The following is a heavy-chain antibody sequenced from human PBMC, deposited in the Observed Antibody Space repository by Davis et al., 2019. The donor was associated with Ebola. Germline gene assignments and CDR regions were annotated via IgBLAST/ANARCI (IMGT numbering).Heavy chain of an antibody. D-gene: IGHD3-22*01. CDR1: GGSISSGGYS. CDR3: ARGGYYDSSGPGYYFDY. V-gene: IGHV4-30-2*01. CDR2: IYHSGST. Sequence: SETLSLTCAVSGGSISSGGYSWSWIRQPPGKGLEWIGYIYHSGSTYYNPSLMRRVTISVDRSKNQFTLKLSTVTAADTAVYYCARGGYYDSSGPGYYFDYWGQGTLVTVSS. J-gene: IGHJ4*02.